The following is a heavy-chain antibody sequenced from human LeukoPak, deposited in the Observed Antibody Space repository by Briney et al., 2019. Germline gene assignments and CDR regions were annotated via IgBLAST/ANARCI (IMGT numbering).Heavy chain of an antibody. J-gene: IGHJ4*02. V-gene: IGHV4-61*01. Sequence: PSETLSLTCTVSGGSLTISTNYWGWIRQPPGKGLEWIGYIYYSGSTNYNPSLKSRVTISVDTSKNQFSLKLSSVTAADTAVYYCASIRLYGDYAYFDYWGQGTLVTVSS. CDR1: GGSLTISTNY. CDR2: IYYSGST. D-gene: IGHD4-17*01. CDR3: ASIRLYGDYAYFDY.